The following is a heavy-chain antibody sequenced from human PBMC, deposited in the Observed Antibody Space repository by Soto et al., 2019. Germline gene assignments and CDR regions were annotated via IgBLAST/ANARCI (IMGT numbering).Heavy chain of an antibody. Sequence: QITLKESGPTLVKPTQTLTLTCTFSGFSLSTSGVDVGWIRQPPGKAPEWLALIYWDDDKPYSPSLKSRLTITKDTSKNQVVLTMTNMDPLDTATYYCAHRRPYSNSPEYFFDYWGQGTLVTVSS. D-gene: IGHD6-6*01. CDR3: AHRRPYSNSPEYFFDY. J-gene: IGHJ4*02. CDR2: IYWDDDK. V-gene: IGHV2-5*02. CDR1: GFSLSTSGVD.